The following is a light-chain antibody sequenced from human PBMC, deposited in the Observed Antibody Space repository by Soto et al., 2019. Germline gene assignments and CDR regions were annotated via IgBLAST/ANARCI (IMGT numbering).Light chain of an antibody. CDR2: DTF. V-gene: IGLV7-46*01. CDR1: TGSVTSGHY. CDR3: SLYYRGAWV. Sequence: QAVVTQEPSLTVSPGGTVTLTCASSTGSVTSGHYPYWFRQKPGQAPKTLIYDTFKKYSWTPARFSGSLLGGKAALTLSGAQPDDEADYYCSLYYRGAWVFGGGTKLTVL. J-gene: IGLJ3*02.